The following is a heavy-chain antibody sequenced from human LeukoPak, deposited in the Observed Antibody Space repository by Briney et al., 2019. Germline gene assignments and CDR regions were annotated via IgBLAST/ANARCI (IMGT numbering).Heavy chain of an antibody. Sequence: GGSLRLSCAASGFTFSSYSMTWVRQAPGKGLEWVGFIASETYGGTAEYAASVKGRFTISRDDSKSIAYLQMNSLKTEDTAVYYCTRDQTPYYWGQGTLVIVSS. CDR2: IASETYGGTA. CDR3: TRDQTPYY. CDR1: GFTFSSYS. V-gene: IGHV3-49*04. J-gene: IGHJ4*02.